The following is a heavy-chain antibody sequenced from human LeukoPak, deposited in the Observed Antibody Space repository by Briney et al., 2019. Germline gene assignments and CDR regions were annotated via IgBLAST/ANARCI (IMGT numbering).Heavy chain of an antibody. Sequence: GGSLRLSCAASGFTFSSYSMNWVRQAPGKGLECVSSISSSSSYIYYADSVKGRFTISRDNAKNSLYLQMNSLRAEDTAVYYCASYPGIAAASGGRSWYFDLWGRGTLVTVSS. CDR1: GFTFSSYS. CDR2: ISSSSSYI. V-gene: IGHV3-21*01. CDR3: ASYPGIAAASGGRSWYFDL. J-gene: IGHJ2*01. D-gene: IGHD6-13*01.